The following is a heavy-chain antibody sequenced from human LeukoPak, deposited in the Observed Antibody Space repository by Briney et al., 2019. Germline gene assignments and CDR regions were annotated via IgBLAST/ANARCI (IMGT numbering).Heavy chain of an antibody. CDR3: ARNPLTTIFGVVIVDAFDI. V-gene: IGHV3-48*01. CDR2: INNDSGVI. Sequence: PGGSLRLSCAASGFTFRNYSMTWVRQAPGKGLEWIPFINNDSGVIYYADSVKGRFAISRDNAKNSLYLQVISLRAEDTAVYYCARNPLTTIFGVVIVDAFDIWGQGTMVTVSS. D-gene: IGHD3-3*01. CDR1: GFTFRNYS. J-gene: IGHJ3*02.